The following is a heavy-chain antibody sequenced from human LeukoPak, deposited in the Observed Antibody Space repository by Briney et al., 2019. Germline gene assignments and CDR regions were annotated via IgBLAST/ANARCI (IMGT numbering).Heavy chain of an antibody. V-gene: IGHV3-7*01. CDR2: IKQDGSEK. CDR1: GFTFSSYW. CDR3: ARVQRFGELLFDP. D-gene: IGHD3-10*01. Sequence: GGSLRLSCAASGFTFSSYWMSWVRQAPGKGLEWVANIKQDGSEKCYVDSVKGRFTISRDNAKNSLYVQMNSLRAEDTAVYYCARVQRFGELLFDPWGQGTLVTVSS. J-gene: IGHJ5*02.